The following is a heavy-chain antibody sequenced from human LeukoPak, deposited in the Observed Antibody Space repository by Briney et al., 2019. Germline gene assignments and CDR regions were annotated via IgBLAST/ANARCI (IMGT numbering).Heavy chain of an antibody. CDR2: IKQDGSGQ. CDR1: GLTFRNFW. V-gene: IGHV3-7*01. Sequence: GSLRLSCAASGLTFRNFWMCWVRQAPGKGLEWAATIKQDGSGQYYVDSVKGRFTISRDNAQNSLYLQMNNLRAEDTAVYYCARSYGHSIDYWGQGTLVTVSS. D-gene: IGHD3-10*01. J-gene: IGHJ4*02. CDR3: ARSYGHSIDY.